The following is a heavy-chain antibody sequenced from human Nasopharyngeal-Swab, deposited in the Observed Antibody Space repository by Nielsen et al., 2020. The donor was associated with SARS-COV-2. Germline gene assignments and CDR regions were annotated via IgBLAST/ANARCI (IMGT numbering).Heavy chain of an antibody. V-gene: IGHV3-23*01. Sequence: GASLQISCAASGFTFSNSAMSWVRQFPGKGLEWVATITGSGGGTYSADSVKGRFTISRDNLKNTLYLQMSSLRADDTAVYYCAKVYSYFDIWGQGTLVTVSS. CDR3: AKVYSYFDI. CDR1: GFTFSNSA. CDR2: ITGSGGGT. D-gene: IGHD2-15*01. J-gene: IGHJ4*02.